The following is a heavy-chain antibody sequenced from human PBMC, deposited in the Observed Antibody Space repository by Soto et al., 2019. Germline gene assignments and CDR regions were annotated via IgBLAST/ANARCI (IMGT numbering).Heavy chain of an antibody. Sequence: PGGSLRLSCAASGFTFISYGMHWVRQAPGKGLEWVAVIWYDGSNKYYADSVKGRFTISRDNSKNTLYLQMNSLRAEDTAVYYCAKDQTSGSDDYWGQGTLVTVSS. CDR3: AKDQTSGSDDY. CDR1: GFTFISYG. D-gene: IGHD1-7*01. J-gene: IGHJ4*02. CDR2: IWYDGSNK. V-gene: IGHV3-33*06.